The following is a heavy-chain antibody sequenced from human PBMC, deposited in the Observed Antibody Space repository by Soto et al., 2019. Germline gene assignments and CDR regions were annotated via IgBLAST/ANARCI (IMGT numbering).Heavy chain of an antibody. CDR3: AKVPPEELPDY. CDR1: GFRFSTCG. V-gene: IGHV3-23*01. J-gene: IGHJ4*02. D-gene: IGHD1-7*01. CDR2: TSSSGITT. Sequence: GGSLRLSCAASGFRFSTCGMSWVRQAPGKGLEWVSTTSSSGITTFYADSVKGRFTISRDNSKNTLYLQLNSLRAEDTAVYYCAKVPPEELPDYWGQGTLVTVSS.